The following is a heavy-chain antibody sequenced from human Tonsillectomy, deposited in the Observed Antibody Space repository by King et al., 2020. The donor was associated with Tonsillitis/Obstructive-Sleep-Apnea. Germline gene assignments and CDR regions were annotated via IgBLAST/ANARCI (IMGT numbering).Heavy chain of an antibody. Sequence: VQLQESGPGLVKPSETLSLTCTVSGGSISSYYWSWIRQPPGKGLEWMGYIYYSGSTNYNPSLKSRVTISVDTSKNQFSLKLSSVTAADTAVYYCARHWSGYTDYYYYYMDVWGKGTTVTVSS. CDR2: IYYSGST. J-gene: IGHJ6*03. D-gene: IGHD3-3*01. CDR3: ARHWSGYTDYYYYYMDV. V-gene: IGHV4-59*08. CDR1: GGSISSYY.